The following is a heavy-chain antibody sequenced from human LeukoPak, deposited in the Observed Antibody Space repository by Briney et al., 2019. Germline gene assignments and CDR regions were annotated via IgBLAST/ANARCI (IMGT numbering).Heavy chain of an antibody. CDR1: GYTFTRYG. Sequence: GASVKVSCKASGYTFTRYGISWVRQAPGQGLEWMGWMSAYNGNTNYAQKLQSRVTMTTDTSTSTADMELRSLRSDDTAVYYGARGFPGSGWIGFDYWGQGTLVTVSS. CDR3: ARGFPGSGWIGFDY. CDR2: MSAYNGNT. V-gene: IGHV1-18*01. J-gene: IGHJ4*02. D-gene: IGHD6-19*01.